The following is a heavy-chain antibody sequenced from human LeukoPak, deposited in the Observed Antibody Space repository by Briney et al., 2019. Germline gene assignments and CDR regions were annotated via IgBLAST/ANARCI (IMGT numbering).Heavy chain of an antibody. V-gene: IGHV3-53*01. J-gene: IGHJ4*02. CDR1: GFTVSSNY. CDR2: IYSGGST. Sequence: PGGSLRLSCAASGFTVSSNYMSWVRQAPGKGLEWVSVIYSGGSTYYADSVKGRFTISRDNSKNSLYLQMNSLRPEDAAVYYCARDSDNLTGSKSHFDYWGQGTLVTVSS. D-gene: IGHD3-9*01. CDR3: ARDSDNLTGSKSHFDY.